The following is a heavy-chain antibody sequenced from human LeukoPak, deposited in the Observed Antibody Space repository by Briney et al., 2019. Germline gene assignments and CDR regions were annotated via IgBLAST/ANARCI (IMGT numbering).Heavy chain of an antibody. V-gene: IGHV1-18*01. CDR3: ARDQWRIAARVAFADY. CDR1: GYTFTSYG. Sequence: GASVKVSCKASGYTFTSYGISWVRQAPGQGLEWMGWISAYNGNTNYAQKLQGRVTMTTDTSTSTAYMELRSLRSDDTAVYYCARDQWRIAARVAFADYWGQGTLVTVSS. D-gene: IGHD6-6*01. J-gene: IGHJ4*02. CDR2: ISAYNGNT.